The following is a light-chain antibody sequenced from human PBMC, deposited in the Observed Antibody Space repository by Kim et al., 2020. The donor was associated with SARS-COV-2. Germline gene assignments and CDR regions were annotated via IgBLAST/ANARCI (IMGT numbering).Light chain of an antibody. Sequence: ALGHTVRSTCHGDGHRSYYATWYQQKPGQAPIVVIYGKNNRPSGIPARFSGSSSGDTASLTITGPQAGDEADYYCNSRGSNDNVLFGGGTQLTVL. CDR3: NSRGSNDNVL. V-gene: IGLV3-19*01. CDR1: GHRSYY. CDR2: GKN. J-gene: IGLJ2*01.